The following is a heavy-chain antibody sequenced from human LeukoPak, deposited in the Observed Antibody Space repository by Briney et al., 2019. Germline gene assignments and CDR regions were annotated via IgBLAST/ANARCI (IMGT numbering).Heavy chain of an antibody. D-gene: IGHD3-22*01. CDR2: IGSRSSYI. V-gene: IGHV3-21*01. CDR1: GFTFSCCS. Sequence: GGSLRLSCAASGFTFSCCSMKWVRQAPGKGLEWVASIGSRSSYIYYADSVKGRFTISRDNAKNSLYLQMNSLRAEDTAVYYCARTSSGYSYYWGQGTLVTVSS. CDR3: ARTSSGYSYY. J-gene: IGHJ4*02.